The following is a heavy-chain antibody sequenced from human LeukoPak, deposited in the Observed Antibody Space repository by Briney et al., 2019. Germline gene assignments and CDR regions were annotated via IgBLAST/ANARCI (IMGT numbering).Heavy chain of an antibody. Sequence: PGGSLRLSCAASRFTFSNDAMSWVRRAPGKGLEWVSAISGSDGSTFYADSVKGRFTISRDNSKNTLYLQMNSLRADDTAVYYCAKVGGGFNPTLYFDFWGQGTLVTVSS. CDR3: AKVGGGFNPTLYFDF. J-gene: IGHJ4*02. CDR2: ISGSDGST. D-gene: IGHD3-16*01. V-gene: IGHV3-23*01. CDR1: RFTFSNDA.